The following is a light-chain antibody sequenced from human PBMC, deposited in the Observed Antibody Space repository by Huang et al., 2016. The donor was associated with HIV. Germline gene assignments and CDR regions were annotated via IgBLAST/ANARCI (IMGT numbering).Light chain of an antibody. V-gene: IGKV3-15*01. CDR2: DGS. J-gene: IGKJ1*01. Sequence: MTQSPATLSVSPGERATLSCRASQSVSRKLAWYQQKPGQAPRLLIYDGSTRATGIPGRFSGTGSGTEFTLTINSLQSEDFAVYYCQQYYDSPPWTFGQGTKVEIK. CDR3: QQYYDSPPWT. CDR1: QSVSRK.